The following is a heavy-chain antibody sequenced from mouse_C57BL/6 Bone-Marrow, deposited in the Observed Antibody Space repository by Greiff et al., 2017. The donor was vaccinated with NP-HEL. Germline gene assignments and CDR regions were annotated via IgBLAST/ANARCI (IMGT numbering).Heavy chain of an antibody. CDR2: ISGGGGNT. J-gene: IGHJ2*01. CDR3: ARQLDY. Sequence: EVKVEESGGGLVKPGGSLKLSCAASGFTFSSYTMSWVRQTPEKRLEWVATISGGGGNTYYSDSVKGRFTISRDNAKNTLYLQMSSLRSEDTALYYCARQLDYWGQGTTLTVSS. V-gene: IGHV5-9*01. CDR1: GFTFSSYT.